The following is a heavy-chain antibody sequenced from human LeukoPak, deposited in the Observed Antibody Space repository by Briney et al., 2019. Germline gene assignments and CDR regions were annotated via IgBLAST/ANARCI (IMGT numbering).Heavy chain of an antibody. J-gene: IGHJ4*02. CDR2: IYYSGST. V-gene: IGHV4-59*01. Sequence: SETLSRTCTVSGGSISSYYWSWLRQPPGKGLEWIRYIYYSGSTNYNPSLKSRVTISVDTSKNQFSLQLSSLTAADTAVYYCARDYGDTSGWRPFDYWGQGTLVTVSS. CDR1: GGSISSYY. D-gene: IGHD6-19*01. CDR3: ARDYGDTSGWRPFDY.